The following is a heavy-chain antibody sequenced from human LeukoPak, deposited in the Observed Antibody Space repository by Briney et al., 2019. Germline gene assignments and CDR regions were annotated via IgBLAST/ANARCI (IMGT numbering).Heavy chain of an antibody. CDR2: ISSSGSTI. CDR1: GFTFSSYS. CDR3: ARGLGTSELKHYYYYYYMDV. Sequence: RTGGSLRLSCAASGFTFSSYSMNWVRQAPGKGLEWVSYISSSGSTIYYADSVKGRFTISRDNAKNSLYLQMNSLRAEDTAVYYCARGLGTSELKHYYYYYYMDVWGKGTTVTISS. V-gene: IGHV3-48*04. J-gene: IGHJ6*03. D-gene: IGHD1-1*01.